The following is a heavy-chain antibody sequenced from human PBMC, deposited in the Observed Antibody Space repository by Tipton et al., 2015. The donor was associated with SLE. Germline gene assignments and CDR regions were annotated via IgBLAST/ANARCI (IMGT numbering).Heavy chain of an antibody. D-gene: IGHD2-15*01. J-gene: IGHJ4*02. CDR3: AGAWQGYCSGGTCYVLDY. V-gene: IGHV4-59*11. Sequence: TLSLTCTVSGGSISSHYWSWIRQPPGKGLEWIGYISYSGTTNYNPSPQSRVTISVDTSKNQFSLKRRSVTAADTAVYYCAGAWQGYCSGGTCYVLDYWGQGTLVTVSS. CDR1: GGSISSHY. CDR2: ISYSGTT.